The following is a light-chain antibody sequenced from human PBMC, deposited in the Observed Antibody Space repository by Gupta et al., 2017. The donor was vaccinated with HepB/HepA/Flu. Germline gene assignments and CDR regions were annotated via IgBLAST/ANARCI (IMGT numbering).Light chain of an antibody. CDR2: DVS. Sequence: SALTQPASVSGSPGQSITISCTGTSSDVGGYNYVSWYHQHPGTAPKLMIYDVSDRPSGLSNRFSGSKSGNTASLTISGLRAEDDADYYCNSYTTSSTGVFGGGTKVTVL. J-gene: IGLJ3*02. V-gene: IGLV2-14*03. CDR1: SSDVGGYNY. CDR3: NSYTTSSTGV.